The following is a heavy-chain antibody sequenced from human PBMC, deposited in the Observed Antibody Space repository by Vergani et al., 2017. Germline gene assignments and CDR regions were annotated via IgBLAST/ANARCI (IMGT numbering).Heavy chain of an antibody. Sequence: EVQLVESGGGLVKPGGSLRLSCAASGFTFSSYSMNWVRQAPGKGLEWVSSISSSSSYIYSADSVKGRFTISRDNAKNSLYLQMNSLRAEDTAVYYCTTVSYKGVDYWGQGTLVTVSS. CDR2: ISSSSSYI. V-gene: IGHV3-21*01. J-gene: IGHJ4*02. CDR1: GFTFSSYS. CDR3: TTVSYKGVDY. D-gene: IGHD5-24*01.